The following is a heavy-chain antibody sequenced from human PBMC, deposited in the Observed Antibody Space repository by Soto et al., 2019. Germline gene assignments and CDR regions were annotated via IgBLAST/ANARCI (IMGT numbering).Heavy chain of an antibody. D-gene: IGHD5-12*01. CDR1: GFTFSSYW. J-gene: IGHJ4*02. V-gene: IGHV3-74*01. CDR2: IKGDGSET. Sequence: GGSLRLSCAASGFTFSSYWMHWVRQAPGKGLVWVSRIKGDGSETNYADSVKGRFTISRDNAKNTLYLQLNSLRAEDTAVYYCLRGNSGYGNFDYWGQGTRVTVS. CDR3: LRGNSGYGNFDY.